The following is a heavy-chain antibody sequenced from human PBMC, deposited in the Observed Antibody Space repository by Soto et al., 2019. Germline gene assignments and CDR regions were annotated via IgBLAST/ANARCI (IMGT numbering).Heavy chain of an antibody. J-gene: IGHJ4*02. Sequence: QVQLVQSGAEVKKPGSSVKVSCKASGGTFSSYTISWVRQAPGQGLEWMGRIIPILGIANYAQKFQGRVTITADKSTSTADMELSSLRSEDTAVYYCARAPSTIAAAGTGGYWGQGTLVTVSS. D-gene: IGHD6-13*01. CDR1: GGTFSSYT. CDR2: IIPILGIA. V-gene: IGHV1-69*02. CDR3: ARAPSTIAAAGTGGY.